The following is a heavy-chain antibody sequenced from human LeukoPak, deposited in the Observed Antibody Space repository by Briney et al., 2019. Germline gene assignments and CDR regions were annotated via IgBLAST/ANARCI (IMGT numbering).Heavy chain of an antibody. J-gene: IGHJ4*02. D-gene: IGHD6-6*01. CDR2: INHSGST. Sequence: KPSETLSLTCAVYGGSFSDYYWSGIRQPPGKGLEWIGEINHSGSTNYNPSLKSRVTISVDTSKNQFSLKLSSVTAADTAVYYCAGSIAARLDYWGQGTLVTVSS. V-gene: IGHV4-34*01. CDR3: AGSIAARLDY. CDR1: GGSFSDYY.